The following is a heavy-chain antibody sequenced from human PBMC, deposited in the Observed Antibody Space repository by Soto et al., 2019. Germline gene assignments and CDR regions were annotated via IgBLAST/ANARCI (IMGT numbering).Heavy chain of an antibody. CDR2: IYHSGVT. CDR1: GGSINNGDYY. CDR3: ASTLTTVVALES. D-gene: IGHD2-15*01. Sequence: QVQLQVSGPGLVKPSQTLSLTCIVSGGSINNGDYYWSWVRQPPGKALEWIGYIYHSGVTNYNPSLXSXXAISVDTSNNHFSLNVTSVTAADTAVYYCASTLTTVVALESWGQGTLVTVSS. V-gene: IGHV4-30-4*01. J-gene: IGHJ4*02.